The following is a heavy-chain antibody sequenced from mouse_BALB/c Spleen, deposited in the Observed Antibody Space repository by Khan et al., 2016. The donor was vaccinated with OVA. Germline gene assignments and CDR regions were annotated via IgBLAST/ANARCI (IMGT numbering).Heavy chain of an antibody. J-gene: IGHJ3*01. CDR3: AWWSGFAY. CDR2: ISTYYGDA. CDR1: GFTITDYP. V-gene: IGHV1S137*01. D-gene: IGHD1-1*02. Sequence: QVRLQQSGAELVRPGVSVKISCKGSGFTITDYPMHWVKQSHAKSLEWIGVISTYYGDASYNQKFKGKAIMTVDKSSSTAYMELARLTSEDSAFYCCAWWSGFAYWGQGTLVTVSA.